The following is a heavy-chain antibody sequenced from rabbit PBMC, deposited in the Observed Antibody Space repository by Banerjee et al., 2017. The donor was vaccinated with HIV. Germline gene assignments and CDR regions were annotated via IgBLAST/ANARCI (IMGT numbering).Heavy chain of an antibody. J-gene: IGHJ4*01. V-gene: IGHV1S45*01. CDR2: IYGGSSGNT. CDR3: ARDLAGVIGWNFGL. D-gene: IGHD4-1*01. Sequence: QEQLEESGGGLVKPEGSLTLTCKASELDLSSYLYMCWVRQAPGKGLEWIGCIYGGSSGNTVYASWAKGRFTISKASSATVTLQMTRLTAADTATYFCARDLAGVIGWNFGLWGRGTLVTVS. CDR1: ELDLSSYLY.